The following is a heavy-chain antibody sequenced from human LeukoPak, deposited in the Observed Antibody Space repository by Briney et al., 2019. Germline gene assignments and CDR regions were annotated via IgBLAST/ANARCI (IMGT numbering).Heavy chain of an antibody. CDR2: FDPEDGET. Sequence: ASVKVSRKVSGYTLTELSMHWVRQAPGKGLEWMGGFDPEDGETIYAQKFQGRVTMTEDTSTDTAYMELSSLRSEDTAVYYCATAPGGYFDWLFSFDYWGQGTLVTVSS. CDR1: GYTLTELS. D-gene: IGHD3-9*01. J-gene: IGHJ4*02. V-gene: IGHV1-24*01. CDR3: ATAPGGYFDWLFSFDY.